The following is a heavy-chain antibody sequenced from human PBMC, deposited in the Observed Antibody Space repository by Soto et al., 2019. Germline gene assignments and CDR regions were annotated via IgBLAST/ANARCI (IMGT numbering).Heavy chain of an antibody. D-gene: IGHD2-15*01. CDR3: AREGVDIVVVVAATASDGMDV. CDR2: INAGNGNT. J-gene: IGHJ6*02. CDR1: GYTFTSYA. V-gene: IGHV1-3*01. Sequence: ASVKVSCKASGYTFTSYAMHWVRRAPGQRLEWMGWINAGNGNTKYSQKFQGRVTITRDTSASTAYMELSSLRSEDTAVYYCAREGVDIVVVVAATASDGMDVWGQGTTVTVSS.